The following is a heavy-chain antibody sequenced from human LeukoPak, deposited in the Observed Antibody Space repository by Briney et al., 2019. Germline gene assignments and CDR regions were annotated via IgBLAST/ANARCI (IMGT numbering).Heavy chain of an antibody. D-gene: IGHD3-10*01. CDR2: IRYDGSNK. CDR1: GFIFSSYG. V-gene: IGHV3-30*02. Sequence: GGSLRLSCAASGFIFSSYGMHWVRQASGKGLEWVAFIRYDGSNKYYADSVKGRFTISRDNSENTVYLQMNSLRAEDTAVYYCAKIGNYYGSGSYYAHFDYWGQGTLVTVSS. CDR3: AKIGNYYGSGSYYAHFDY. J-gene: IGHJ4*02.